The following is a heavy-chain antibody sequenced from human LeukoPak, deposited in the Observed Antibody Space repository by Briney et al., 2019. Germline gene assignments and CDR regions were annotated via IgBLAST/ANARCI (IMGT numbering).Heavy chain of an antibody. D-gene: IGHD3-10*01. CDR3: AKDPPSWFGENYFDY. J-gene: IGHJ4*02. CDR1: GFTFSNAW. CDR2: IKTKAEGGTT. Sequence: GGSLRLSCAASGFTFSNAWMNWVRQAPGKGLEWVGRIKTKAEGGTTDYAAPVKGRFTISRDESKNTVYLQMNSLKTEDTAVYYCAKDPPSWFGENYFDYWGQGTLVTVSS. V-gene: IGHV3-15*01.